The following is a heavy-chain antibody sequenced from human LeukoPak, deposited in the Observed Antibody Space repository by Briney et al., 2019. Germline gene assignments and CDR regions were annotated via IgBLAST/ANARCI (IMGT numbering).Heavy chain of an antibody. CDR1: GFTFSSYA. CDR2: ISGSGGST. J-gene: IGHJ4*02. CDR3: ARDRGLRYFDSFDY. V-gene: IGHV3-23*01. Sequence: PGGSLRLSCAASGFTFSSYAMSWVRQAPGKGLEWVSAISGSGGSTYYADSVKGRFTISRDNAKNSLYLEMNSLRAEDTAVYYCARDRGLRYFDSFDYWGQGALVTVSS. D-gene: IGHD3-9*01.